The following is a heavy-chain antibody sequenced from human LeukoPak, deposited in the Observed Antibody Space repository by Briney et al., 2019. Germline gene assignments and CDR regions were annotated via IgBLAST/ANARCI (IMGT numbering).Heavy chain of an antibody. V-gene: IGHV4-34*01. CDR3: ARVGPGRYYYDSSGRGFLDY. D-gene: IGHD3-22*01. CDR2: INHSGST. Sequence: SETLSLICAVYGGSFSGYYWSWIRQPPGKGLEWIGEINHSGSTNYNPSLKSRVTISVDTSKNQFSLKLSSVTAADTAVYYCARVGPGRYYYDSSGRGFLDYWGQGTLVTVSS. J-gene: IGHJ4*02. CDR1: GGSFSGYY.